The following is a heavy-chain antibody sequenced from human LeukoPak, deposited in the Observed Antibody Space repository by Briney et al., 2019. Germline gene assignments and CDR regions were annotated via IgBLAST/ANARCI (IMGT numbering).Heavy chain of an antibody. J-gene: IGHJ5*02. CDR2: IYTSGST. D-gene: IGHD3-3*01. CDR3: ARAWVYYDFSWFDP. CDR1: GGSISSGSYY. V-gene: IGHV4-61*02. Sequence: SQTLSLTCTVSGGSISSGSYYWCWIRQPAGKGLEWIGRIYTSGSTNYNPSLKSRVTISVDTSKNQFSLKLSSVTAADTAVYYCARAWVYYDFSWFDPWGQGTLVTVSS.